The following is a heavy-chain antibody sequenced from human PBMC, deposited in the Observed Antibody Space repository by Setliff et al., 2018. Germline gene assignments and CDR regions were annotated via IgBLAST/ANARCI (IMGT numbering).Heavy chain of an antibody. CDR2: ISAYSDDT. CDR3: ARRMWELRSDAFDI. J-gene: IGHJ3*02. CDR1: GHTFITFG. V-gene: IGHV1-18*01. Sequence: GASVKVSCKASGHTFITFGISGVRQAPGQGLEWMGWISAYSDDTKYAEKFQGRVTMTMDTSPGTAYMELRSLRSDDTAVYYCARRMWELRSDAFDIWGQGTMVTVSS. D-gene: IGHD1-26*01.